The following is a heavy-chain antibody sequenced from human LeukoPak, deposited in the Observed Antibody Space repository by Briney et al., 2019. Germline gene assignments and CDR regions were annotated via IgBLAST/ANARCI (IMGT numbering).Heavy chain of an antibody. CDR2: INSDGNWT. Sequence: GGSLRLSCAASGNYWMHWVRQVPGKGLVWVSHINSDGNWTSYADSVKGRFTISKDNAKNTVCLQMNSLRAEDTAVYYCVSFYETYWGRRTLVTVSS. CDR3: VSFYETY. D-gene: IGHD2/OR15-2a*01. CDR1: GNYW. V-gene: IGHV3-74*01. J-gene: IGHJ4*02.